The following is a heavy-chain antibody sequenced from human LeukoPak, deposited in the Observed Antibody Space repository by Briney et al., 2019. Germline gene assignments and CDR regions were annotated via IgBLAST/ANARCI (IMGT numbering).Heavy chain of an antibody. CDR2: MNPNSGNT. CDR3: ARATDAYLDF. Sequence: ASVKVSCKASGYTFSNYDINWVRQAPGQGLEWMGWMNPNSGNTGYEQKFQGRVTITRDTSISTAYMELSSLTSEDTAVYYCARATDAYLDFWGQGSLVTVSS. V-gene: IGHV1-8*03. CDR1: GYTFSNYD. J-gene: IGHJ4*02. D-gene: IGHD5-24*01.